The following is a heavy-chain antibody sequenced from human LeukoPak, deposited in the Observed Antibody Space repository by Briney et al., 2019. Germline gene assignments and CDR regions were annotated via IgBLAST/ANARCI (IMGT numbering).Heavy chain of an antibody. CDR2: INWDGGAY. CDR1: GNTFDDYG. D-gene: IGHD3-22*01. CDR3: ARDLSSSWYSLAY. J-gene: IGHJ4*02. Sequence: GGSLRLSCTDSGNTFDDYGMTWVRQAPGKGLEWVSGINWDGGAYNYAASVKGRFTISRDDAKNYLYLEMNSLRVEDTAVYFCARDLSSSWYSLAYWGQGILVIVSS. V-gene: IGHV3-20*04.